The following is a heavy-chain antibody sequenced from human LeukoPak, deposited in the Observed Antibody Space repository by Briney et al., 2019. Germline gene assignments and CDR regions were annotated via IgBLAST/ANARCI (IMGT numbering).Heavy chain of an antibody. Sequence: ASVTVSFKASGGTFSSYAISWVRQAPGQGLEWMGGIIPIFGTANYAQKFQGGVTITTDESTSTAYMELSSLRSEDTAVYYCARDVDTGRGYAFDIWGQGTMVTVSS. CDR3: ARDVDTGRGYAFDI. CDR1: GGTFSSYA. J-gene: IGHJ3*02. V-gene: IGHV1-69*05. CDR2: IIPIFGTA. D-gene: IGHD5-18*01.